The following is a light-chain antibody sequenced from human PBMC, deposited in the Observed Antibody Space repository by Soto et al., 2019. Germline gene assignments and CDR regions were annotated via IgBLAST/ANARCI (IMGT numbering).Light chain of an antibody. CDR3: QQYGSSPFT. Sequence: EIVLTQSPGTLSLSPGERATLSCRASQSVSSSYLAWYQQKPGQAPRLLIYGASSRATGIPDRFSGSGSGTDFTRTISRLEPEYFAVYYCQQYGSSPFTFGPGTKGDIK. J-gene: IGKJ3*01. V-gene: IGKV3-20*01. CDR1: QSVSSSY. CDR2: GAS.